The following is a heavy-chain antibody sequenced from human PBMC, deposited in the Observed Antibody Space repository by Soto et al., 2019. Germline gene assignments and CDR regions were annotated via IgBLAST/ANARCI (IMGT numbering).Heavy chain of an antibody. CDR3: ASFVVVPAAILDPAWFDP. J-gene: IGHJ5*02. CDR1: GYTFTSSD. Sequence: ASVKVSCKASGYTFTSSDINWVRQAPGQGLEWMGWMNPNTGNSGFAQKFQGRVTMTSDTSISTAYMELSSLRSEDSAVYYCASFVVVPAAILDPAWFDPWGQGTLVNVSS. CDR2: MNPNTGNS. D-gene: IGHD2-2*02. V-gene: IGHV1-8*01.